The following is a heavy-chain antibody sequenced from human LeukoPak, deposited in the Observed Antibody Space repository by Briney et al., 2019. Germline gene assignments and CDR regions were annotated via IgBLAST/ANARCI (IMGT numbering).Heavy chain of an antibody. V-gene: IGHV4-61*02. J-gene: IGHJ4*02. D-gene: IGHD6-6*01. CDR1: GGSISSGSYY. Sequence: PSETLSLTCTVSGGSISSGSYYWSWIRQPAGKGLEWIGRIYTSGSTNYNPSLKSRVTISVDTSKNQFSLKLSSVTAADTAVYYCARWRLVMYYFDYWGQGTLVTVSS. CDR3: ARWRLVMYYFDY. CDR2: IYTSGST.